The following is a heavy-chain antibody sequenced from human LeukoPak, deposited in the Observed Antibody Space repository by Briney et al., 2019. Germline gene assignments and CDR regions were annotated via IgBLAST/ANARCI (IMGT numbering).Heavy chain of an antibody. J-gene: IGHJ4*02. Sequence: GASVKVSCKASGYTFTSYGISWVRQAPGQGLEWMGWISAYNGNTNYAQKLQGRVTMTTDTSTSTAYMELRSLRSDDTAVYYCARAGNWAGYSSSWFFDYWGQGTLVTVSS. V-gene: IGHV1-18*01. D-gene: IGHD6-13*01. CDR2: ISAYNGNT. CDR1: GYTFTSYG. CDR3: ARAGNWAGYSSSWFFDY.